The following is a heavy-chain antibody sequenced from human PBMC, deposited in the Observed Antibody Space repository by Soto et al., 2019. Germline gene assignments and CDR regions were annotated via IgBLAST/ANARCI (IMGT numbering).Heavy chain of an antibody. J-gene: IGHJ3*02. CDR3: TRAHRPPPTYYDFWSGRSPGPDAFDI. Sequence: EVQLVESGGGLVQPGRSLRLSCTASGFTFGDYAMSWFRQAPGKGLEWVGFIRSKAYGGTTEYAASVKGRFTISRDDSKSIAYLQMNSLKTEDTAVYYCTRAHRPPPTYYDFWSGRSPGPDAFDIWGQGTMVTVSS. V-gene: IGHV3-49*03. CDR2: IRSKAYGGTT. D-gene: IGHD3-3*01. CDR1: GFTFGDYA.